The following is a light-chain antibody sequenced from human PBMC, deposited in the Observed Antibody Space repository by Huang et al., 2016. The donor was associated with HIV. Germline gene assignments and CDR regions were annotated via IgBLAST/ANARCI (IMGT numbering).Light chain of an antibody. CDR2: GAS. Sequence: IQFTQSPSSLSASFGDTVTITVRASQGITNSLAWYRQQPGKAPNLLIFGASTLQRGVPARFSGSGSGTEFTLTITSLQPEDFATYYCQQHHTYPFTFGGGTRIDIK. CDR1: QGITNS. J-gene: IGKJ4*01. V-gene: IGKV1-9*01. CDR3: QQHHTYPFT.